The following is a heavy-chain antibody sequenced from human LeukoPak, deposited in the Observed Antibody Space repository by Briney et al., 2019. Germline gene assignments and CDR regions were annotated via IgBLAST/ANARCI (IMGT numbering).Heavy chain of an antibody. J-gene: IGHJ6*03. CDR2: IYYSGST. Sequence: SETLSLTCTVSGGSIDCSSYYWGWIRQPPGKGLEWIGSIYYSGSTYYNPSLKSRVTISVDTSKNQFSLKLSSVTAADTAVYYCARNIGPSSYYYYYMDVWGKGTTVTISS. CDR3: ARNIGPSSYYYYYMDV. CDR1: GGSIDCSSYY. V-gene: IGHV4-39*01.